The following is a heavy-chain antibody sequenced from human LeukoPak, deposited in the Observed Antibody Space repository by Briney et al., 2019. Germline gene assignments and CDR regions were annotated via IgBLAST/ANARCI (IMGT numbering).Heavy chain of an antibody. V-gene: IGHV1-46*01. CDR1: GYTFTSYY. CDR3: ARDLEGSSFTWIQSSTPHAFDY. J-gene: IGHJ4*02. Sequence: GASVKVSCKASGYTFTSYYMHWVRQAPGQGLEWMGIINPSGGSTSYAQKFQGRVTMTRDPSTSTVYMELSSLRSEDTAVYYCARDLEGSSFTWIQSSTPHAFDYWGQGTLVTVSS. D-gene: IGHD5-18*01. CDR2: INPSGGST.